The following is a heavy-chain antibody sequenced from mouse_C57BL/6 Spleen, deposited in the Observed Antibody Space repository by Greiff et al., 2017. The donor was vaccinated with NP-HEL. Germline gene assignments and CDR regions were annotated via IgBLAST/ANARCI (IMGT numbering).Heavy chain of an antibody. CDR3: AREDGYYY. CDR2: ISSGGSYT. D-gene: IGHD2-3*01. Sequence: EVQLQESGGDLVKPGGSLKLSCAASGFTFSSYGMSWVRQTPDKRLEWVATISSGGSYTYYPDSVKGRFTISRDNAKNTLYLQMSSLKSEDTAMYYCAREDGYYYWGQGTTLTVSS. J-gene: IGHJ2*01. V-gene: IGHV5-6*01. CDR1: GFTFSSYG.